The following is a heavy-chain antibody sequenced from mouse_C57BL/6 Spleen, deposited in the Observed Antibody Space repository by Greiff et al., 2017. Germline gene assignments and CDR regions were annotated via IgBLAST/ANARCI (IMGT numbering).Heavy chain of an antibody. J-gene: IGHJ1*03. D-gene: IGHD1-1*01. CDR3: ARSDYYGSSHWYFVV. V-gene: IGHV1-59*01. CDR1: GYTFTSYW. Sequence: VQLQQPGAELVRPGTSVKLSCKASGYTFTSYWMHWVKQRPGQGLEWIGVIDPSDSYTNYNQKFKGKATLTVDTSSSTAYMQLSSLTSEDSAVYYCARSDYYGSSHWYFVVWGTGTTVTVSS. CDR2: IDPSDSYT.